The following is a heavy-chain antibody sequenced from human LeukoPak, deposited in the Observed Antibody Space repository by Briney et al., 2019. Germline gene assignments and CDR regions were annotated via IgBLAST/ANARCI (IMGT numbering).Heavy chain of an antibody. V-gene: IGHV4-4*02. J-gene: IGHJ4*02. D-gene: IGHD4-11*01. Sequence: SETLSLTCAVSGGSISSSNWWSWVRQPPGKGLEWIGEIYHSGSTNYNPSLKSRVTISVDKSKNQFSLKLSSVTAADTAVYYCARAEWDSNYPYYFDYWGQGTLVTVSS. CDR1: GGSISSSNW. CDR2: IYHSGST. CDR3: ARAEWDSNYPYYFDY.